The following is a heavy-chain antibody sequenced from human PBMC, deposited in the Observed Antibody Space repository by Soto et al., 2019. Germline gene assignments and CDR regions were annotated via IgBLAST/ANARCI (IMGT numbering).Heavy chain of an antibody. Sequence: QVHLVESGGGVVQPGRSLRLSCAASGFTFSSYAIHWVRQVPGTGLEWVAVISYNGGDYYYADSVKGRFTISRDNSKNTLYLQMNSLRAEDTAIYYCARDRDVAAAAYYFDNWGQGTLVTVSS. J-gene: IGHJ4*02. D-gene: IGHD6-13*01. CDR1: GFTFSSYA. CDR3: ARDRDVAAAAYYFDN. CDR2: ISYNGGDY. V-gene: IGHV3-30-3*01.